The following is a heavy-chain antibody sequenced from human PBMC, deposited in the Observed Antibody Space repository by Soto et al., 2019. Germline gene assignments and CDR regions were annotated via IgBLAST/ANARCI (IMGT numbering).Heavy chain of an antibody. CDR2: IKQDGSEK. V-gene: IGHV3-7*03. CDR3: ARSPGPWGDWLSSDAFDI. D-gene: IGHD3-9*01. Sequence: PGGSLRLSCAASGFTFSSYWMSWVRQAPGKGLEWVANIKQDGSEKYYVDSVKGRFTISRDNAKNSLYLRMNSLRAEDTAVYYCARSPGPWGDWLSSDAFDIWGQGTMVTVSS. J-gene: IGHJ3*02. CDR1: GFTFSSYW.